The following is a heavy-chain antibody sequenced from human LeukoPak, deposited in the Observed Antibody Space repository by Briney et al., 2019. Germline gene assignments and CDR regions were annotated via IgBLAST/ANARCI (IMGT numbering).Heavy chain of an antibody. V-gene: IGHV1-2*06. CDR1: GYTFTGYY. J-gene: IGHJ4*02. CDR2: INPNSGGT. Sequence: VKVSCKASGYTFTGYYMHWVRQAPGQGLEWMGRINPNSGGTNYAQKFQGRVTVTRDTSISTAYMELSRLRSDDTAVYYCARGGGITMIVVVTDWGQGTLVTVSS. CDR3: ARGGGITMIVVVTD. D-gene: IGHD3-22*01.